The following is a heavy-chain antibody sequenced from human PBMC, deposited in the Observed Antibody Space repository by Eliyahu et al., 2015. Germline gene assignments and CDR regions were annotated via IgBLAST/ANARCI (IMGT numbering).Heavy chain of an antibody. CDR1: GFTFSSYG. J-gene: IGHJ4*02. CDR2: IRYDGSNK. D-gene: IGHD5-18*01. Sequence: QVQLVESGGGVVQPGGSLRLSCAASGFTFSSYGMHWVRQAPGKGLEWVAFIRYDGSNKYYADSVKGRFTISRDNSKNTLYLQMNSLRAEDTAVYYCAILSGGSAIPYFDYWGQGTLVTVSS. CDR3: AILSGGSAIPYFDY. V-gene: IGHV3-30*02.